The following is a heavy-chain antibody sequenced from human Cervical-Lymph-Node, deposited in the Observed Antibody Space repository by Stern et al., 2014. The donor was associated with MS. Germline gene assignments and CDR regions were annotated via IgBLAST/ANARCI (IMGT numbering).Heavy chain of an antibody. CDR3: ARDSATVTSFVYYGMDV. V-gene: IGHV1-69*09. CDR2: IIPILGIA. CDR1: GGTFSSYT. J-gene: IGHJ6*02. D-gene: IGHD4-11*01. Sequence: VQLEESGAEVKKPGSSVKVSCKASGGTFSSYTISWVRQAPGQGLEWMGRIIPILGIANYAQKFQGRVTITADKSTSTAYMELSRLRSEDTAVYYCARDSATVTSFVYYGMDVWGQGTTVTVSS.